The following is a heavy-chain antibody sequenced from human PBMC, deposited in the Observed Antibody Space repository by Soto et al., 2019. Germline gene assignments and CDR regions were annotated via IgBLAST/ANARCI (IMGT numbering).Heavy chain of an antibody. CDR3: APRGRNWNQWVNCFDP. V-gene: IGHV3-7*02. J-gene: IGHJ5*02. Sequence: PGGSLRLSCAASGFTFSSYWMSWVRQAPGKGLEWVANIKQDGSEKYYVDSVKGRFTISRDNAKNSLYLQMNSLRAEDTAVYYCAPRGRNWNQWVNCFDPWGQGTLVTVSS. D-gene: IGHD1-20*01. CDR1: GFTFSSYW. CDR2: IKQDGSEK.